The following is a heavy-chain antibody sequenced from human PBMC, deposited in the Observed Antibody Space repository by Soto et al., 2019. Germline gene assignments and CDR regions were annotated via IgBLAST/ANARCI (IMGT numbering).Heavy chain of an antibody. CDR1: GDSISRSYW. CDR2: IYHSGST. D-gene: IGHD3-3*02. CDR3: TSKFGQVLADAFDI. Sequence: PSETLSLTCAVSGDSISRSYWWSWVRQLPGKGLEWIGEIYHSGSTIYNPSLQSRVTLSVDKSKNEFSLKMSSVADADTAVYYCTSKFGQVLADAFDIWGQGTMVTVSS. J-gene: IGHJ3*02. V-gene: IGHV4-4*02.